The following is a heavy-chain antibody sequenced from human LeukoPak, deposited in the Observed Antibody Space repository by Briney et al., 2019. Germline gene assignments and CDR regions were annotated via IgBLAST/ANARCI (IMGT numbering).Heavy chain of an antibody. Sequence: GSLRLSCAASGFTFSDYYMSWIRQAPGKGLEWIGRIYTSGSTNYNPSLKSRVTMSVDTSKNQFSLKLSSVTAADTAIYYCARAGERGRNGYDDAFDIWAKGQWSPSLQ. CDR2: IYTSGST. D-gene: IGHD6-13*01. CDR3: ARAGERGRNGYDDAFDI. CDR1: GFTFSDYY. J-gene: IGHJ3*02. V-gene: IGHV4-59*10.